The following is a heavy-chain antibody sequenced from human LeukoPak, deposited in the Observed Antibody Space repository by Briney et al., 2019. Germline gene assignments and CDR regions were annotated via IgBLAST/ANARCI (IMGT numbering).Heavy chain of an antibody. CDR3: AITGWYSGSYYGGDY. CDR2: MNPNSGNT. J-gene: IGHJ4*02. D-gene: IGHD1-26*01. CDR1: GYTFTSYD. V-gene: IGHV1-8*01. Sequence: ASVKVSCKASGYTFTSYDINWVRQATGQGLEWMGGMNPNSGNTGYAQKFQGRVTMTRNTSISTAYMELSSLRSEDTAVYYCAITGWYSGSYYGGDYWGQGTPVTVSS.